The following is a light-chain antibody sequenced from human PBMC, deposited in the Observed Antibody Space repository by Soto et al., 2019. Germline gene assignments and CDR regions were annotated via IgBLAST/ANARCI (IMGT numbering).Light chain of an antibody. V-gene: IGLV2-23*01. Sequence: QSALTQPASVSGSPGQSITISCTRTSSDIGSYVSWYQQHPGKAPKLMIYEGSKWPSGVSNRFSGSKSGNTASLTISGLQAEDEADYYCCSYVGSSTGVFGGGTKVTVL. CDR1: SSDIGSY. CDR2: EGS. CDR3: CSYVGSSTGV. J-gene: IGLJ3*02.